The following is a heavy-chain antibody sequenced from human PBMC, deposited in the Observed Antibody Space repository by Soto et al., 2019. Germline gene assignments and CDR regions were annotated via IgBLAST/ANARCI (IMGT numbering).Heavy chain of an antibody. CDR1: GGSFSGYY. J-gene: IGHJ5*02. CDR3: ARGLRYCSSTSCYTNVNWFDP. CDR2: INHSGST. D-gene: IGHD2-2*02. Sequence: PSETLSLTCAVYGGSFSGYYWSWIRQPPGKGLEWIGEINHSGSTNYNPSLKSRVTISVDTSKNQFSLKLSSVTAADTAVYYCARGLRYCSSTSCYTNVNWFDPWGQGTLVTV. V-gene: IGHV4-34*01.